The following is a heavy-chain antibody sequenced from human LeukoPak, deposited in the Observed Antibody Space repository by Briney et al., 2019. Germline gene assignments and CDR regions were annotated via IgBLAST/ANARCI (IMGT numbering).Heavy chain of an antibody. CDR1: GYTFTSYG. J-gene: IGHJ6*03. Sequence: ASVKVSFEASGYTFTSYGISWVRQAPGQRLEWMGWISAYNGNTNYAQKLQGRVTMTTDTSTSTAYMELRSLRSDDTAVYYCARDVIAAPIHYYYYYMDVWGKGTTVTVSS. CDR2: ISAYNGNT. D-gene: IGHD6-6*01. V-gene: IGHV1-18*01. CDR3: ARDVIAAPIHYYYYYMDV.